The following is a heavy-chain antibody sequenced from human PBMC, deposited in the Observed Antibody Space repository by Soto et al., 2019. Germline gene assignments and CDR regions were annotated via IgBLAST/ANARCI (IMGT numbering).Heavy chain of an antibody. J-gene: IGHJ4*02. CDR2: IYYSGST. D-gene: IGHD3-22*01. Sequence: ETLSLTCTVSGGSISSYYWSWIRQPPGKGLEWIGYIYYSGSTNYNPSLKSRVTISVDTSKNQFSLKLSSVTAADTAVYYCARADYYDSSGYYDFDYWGQGTLVTVSS. V-gene: IGHV4-59*01. CDR3: ARADYYDSSGYYDFDY. CDR1: GGSISSYY.